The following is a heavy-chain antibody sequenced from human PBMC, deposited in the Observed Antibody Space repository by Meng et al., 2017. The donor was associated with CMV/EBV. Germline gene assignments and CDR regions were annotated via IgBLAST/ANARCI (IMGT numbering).Heavy chain of an antibody. Sequence: QITLKEPGPTLVTPTQTPTLTCTFSGFSLSTSGVGVGWIRQPPGKALEWLALIYWDDDKRYSPSLKSRLTITKDTSKNQVVLTMTNMDPVDTATYYCARATRGDYFDYWGQGTLVTVSS. CDR3: ARATRGDYFDY. V-gene: IGHV2-5*02. J-gene: IGHJ4*02. CDR1: GFSLSTSGVG. D-gene: IGHD3-10*01. CDR2: IYWDDDK.